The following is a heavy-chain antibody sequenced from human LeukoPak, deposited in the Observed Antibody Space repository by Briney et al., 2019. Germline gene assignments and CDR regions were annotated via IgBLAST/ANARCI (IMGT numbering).Heavy chain of an antibody. J-gene: IGHJ4*02. V-gene: IGHV3-48*01. CDR1: GFTLSSYS. Sequence: GGSLRLSCAASGFTLSSYSMNWVRQAPGKGLEWVSYISSSSSTIYYADSVKGRFTISRDNAKNSLYLQMNSLRAEDTAVYYCARDSMVGPFDYWGQGTLVTVSS. D-gene: IGHD3-10*01. CDR2: ISSSSSTI. CDR3: ARDSMVGPFDY.